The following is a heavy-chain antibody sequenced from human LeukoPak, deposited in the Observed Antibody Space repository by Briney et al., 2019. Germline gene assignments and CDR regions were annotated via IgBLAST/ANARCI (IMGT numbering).Heavy chain of an antibody. Sequence: PGRSLRLSCAASGFTFSSYAMHWVRQAPGKGLEWVAVISYDGSNKYYADSVKGRFTISRDNSKNTLYLQMNSLRAEDTAVYYCARDAGMATITNYFDYWGRGTLVTVSS. CDR1: GFTFSSYA. J-gene: IGHJ4*02. CDR3: ARDAGMATITNYFDY. V-gene: IGHV3-30-3*01. D-gene: IGHD5-24*01. CDR2: ISYDGSNK.